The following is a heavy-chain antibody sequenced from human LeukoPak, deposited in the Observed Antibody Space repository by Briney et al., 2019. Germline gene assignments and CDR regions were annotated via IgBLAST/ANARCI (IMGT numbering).Heavy chain of an antibody. CDR3: AKGGYQLLFDY. D-gene: IGHD2-2*01. V-gene: IGHV3-23*01. J-gene: IGHJ4*02. CDR2: ISGSGST. Sequence: PGGSLRLSCAASGFTFSSYAMSWVRQAPGRGLEWVSAISGSGSTYYADSVKGRFTISRDNSKNTLYLQMNSLRAEDTAVYYCAKGGYQLLFDYWGQGTLVTVSS. CDR1: GFTFSSYA.